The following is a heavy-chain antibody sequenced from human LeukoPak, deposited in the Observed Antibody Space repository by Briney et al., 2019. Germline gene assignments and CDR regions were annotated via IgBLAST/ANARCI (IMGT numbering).Heavy chain of an antibody. V-gene: IGHV3-23*01. CDR1: GFTFSSYA. CDR2: ISGSGGST. J-gene: IGHJ4*02. CDR3: AKDSSQWIQWVPFDY. Sequence: PGGSLRLSCAASGFTFSSYAMSWVRQAPGKGLEWVTAISGSGGSTYYADSVKGRFTLSRDNSKNTLYLQMNSLRAEDTAVYYCAKDSSQWIQWVPFDYWGQGTLVTVSS. D-gene: IGHD5-12*01.